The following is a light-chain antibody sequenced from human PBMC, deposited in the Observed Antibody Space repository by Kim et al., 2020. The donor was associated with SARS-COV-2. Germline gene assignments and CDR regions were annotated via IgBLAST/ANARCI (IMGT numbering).Light chain of an antibody. Sequence: DIVMTQSPDSLAVSRGERATINCKVGQSVLYSSNNKNYLAWYQQKPGQPPKLLIYWASTRESGVPDRFSGSGSGTDFTLTISSLQAEDVAVYYCQQYYSTPFTFGPGTKVDIK. J-gene: IGKJ3*01. CDR1: QSVLYSSNNKNY. CDR2: WAS. V-gene: IGKV4-1*01. CDR3: QQYYSTPFT.